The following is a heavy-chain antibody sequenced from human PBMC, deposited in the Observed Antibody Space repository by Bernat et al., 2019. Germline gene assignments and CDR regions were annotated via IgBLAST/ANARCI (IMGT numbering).Heavy chain of an antibody. Sequence: EVQLVESGAGLVQPGRSLRLSCAASGFTFDGYAMHWVRQAPGKGLEGVSGISWNSGSIAYDDCVKGRFTISRDTAKNSLYLKRSSLRAEETALYYSAIVGGALAYCTNGVCASFEYYFDYWGQGTLVTVSS. CDR1: GFTFDGYA. CDR2: ISWNSGSI. V-gene: IGHV3-9*01. J-gene: IGHJ4*02. D-gene: IGHD2-8*01. CDR3: AIVGGALAYCTNGVCASFEYYFDY.